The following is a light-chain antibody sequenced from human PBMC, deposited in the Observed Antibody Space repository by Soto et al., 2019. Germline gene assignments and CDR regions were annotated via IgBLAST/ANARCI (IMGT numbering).Light chain of an antibody. J-gene: IGKJ4*01. CDR3: QQYNSYSPLT. Sequence: DIQMTQSPSTLSASVGDRVTITCRASQSISSWVAWYQQKPGKAPKLLIYDASSLESGVPSRFSGSGSGTEFTLTISSLQPDDFATYYCQQYNSYSPLTFGGGPKEHIK. CDR2: DAS. V-gene: IGKV1-5*01. CDR1: QSISSW.